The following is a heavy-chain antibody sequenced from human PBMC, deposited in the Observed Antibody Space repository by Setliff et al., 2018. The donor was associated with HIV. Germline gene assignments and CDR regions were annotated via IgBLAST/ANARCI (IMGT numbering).Heavy chain of an antibody. D-gene: IGHD3-22*01. CDR1: GYSFTTYA. CDR3: ARERIPSKWLLESDY. V-gene: IGHV1-18*01. CDR2: ISAYNSNT. J-gene: IGHJ4*02. Sequence: ASVKVSCKASGYSFTTYAISWVRQAPGQGLEWMGWISAYNSNTLYAQKFQGRVTMTTDTSTSTAYMDLRSLRSDDTAVYYCARERIPSKWLLESDYWGQGTLVTVSS.